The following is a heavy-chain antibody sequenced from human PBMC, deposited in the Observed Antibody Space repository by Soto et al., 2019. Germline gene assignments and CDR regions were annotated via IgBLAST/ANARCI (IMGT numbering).Heavy chain of an antibody. J-gene: IGHJ4*02. CDR3: ARDSTLAY. CDR2: INPSSGGT. Sequence: QVQLVQSGAEVRKPGASVKVSCKASGYTFTSFYMHWVRQAPGQGLEWMGIINPSSGGTSYTQKFQGRVTMTSDTSRTTVYMELSSLRSEDTAVYYCARDSTLAYWGQGTLVTVSS. CDR1: GYTFTSFY. V-gene: IGHV1-46*01.